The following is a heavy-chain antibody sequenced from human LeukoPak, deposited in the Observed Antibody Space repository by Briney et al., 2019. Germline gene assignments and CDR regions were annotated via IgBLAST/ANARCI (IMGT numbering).Heavy chain of an antibody. D-gene: IGHD5-12*01. V-gene: IGHV3-21*01. Sequence: GGSLRLSCAASGFTFSSYTMNWVRQAPGKGLEWVSSISTSSIYIYYTDSLKGRFTISRDNARNSLYLQMNSLRAEDTAVYYCARAGSGYDGYMDVWGKGTTVTISS. CDR2: ISTSSIYI. CDR3: ARAGSGYDGYMDV. CDR1: GFTFSSYT. J-gene: IGHJ6*03.